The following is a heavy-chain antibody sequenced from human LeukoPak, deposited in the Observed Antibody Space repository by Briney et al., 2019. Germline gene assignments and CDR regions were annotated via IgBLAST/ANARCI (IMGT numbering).Heavy chain of an antibody. CDR1: GFTFGSYG. D-gene: IGHD3-9*01. CDR2: IRYDGSNK. Sequence: GGSLRLSCAASGFTFGSYGMHWVRQAPGKGLEWVAFIRYDGSNKYYADSVKGRFTISRDNSKNTLYLQMNSLRAEDTAVYYCAKEGLYYDILTGYSRTYYFDYWGQGTLVTVSS. CDR3: AKEGLYYDILTGYSRTYYFDY. V-gene: IGHV3-30*02. J-gene: IGHJ4*02.